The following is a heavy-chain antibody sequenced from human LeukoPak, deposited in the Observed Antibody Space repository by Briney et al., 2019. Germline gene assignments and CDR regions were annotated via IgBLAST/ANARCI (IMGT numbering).Heavy chain of an antibody. J-gene: IGHJ4*02. CDR2: IWYDGSNK. Sequence: GGSLRLSCAASGFTFSSYGMHWVRQAPGKGLEWVAVIWYDGSNKYYADSVKGRFTISRHNSKNTLYLQMNSLRAEDTAVYYCARHDSSGYYPFDYWGQGTLVTVSS. V-gene: IGHV3-33*01. D-gene: IGHD3-22*01. CDR1: GFTFSSYG. CDR3: ARHDSSGYYPFDY.